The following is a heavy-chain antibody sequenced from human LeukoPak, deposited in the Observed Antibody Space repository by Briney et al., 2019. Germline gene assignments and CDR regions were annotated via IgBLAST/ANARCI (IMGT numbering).Heavy chain of an antibody. CDR1: GGSFSGYN. Sequence: PSETLSLTCAVYGGSFSGYNWSWIRHPPGKGLEWIGEINHSGSTNYNPSLKSRVTISVDTSKNQFSLKLSSVTAADTAVYYCARGVDGAYWGQGTLVTVSS. V-gene: IGHV4-34*01. CDR2: INHSGST. D-gene: IGHD3-16*01. J-gene: IGHJ4*02. CDR3: ARGVDGAY.